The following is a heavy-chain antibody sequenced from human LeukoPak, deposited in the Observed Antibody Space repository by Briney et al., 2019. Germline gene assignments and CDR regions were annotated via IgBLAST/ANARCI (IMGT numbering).Heavy chain of an antibody. CDR2: ISAYNGNT. D-gene: IGHD3-22*01. Sequence: ASVKVSXKASGYTFTSYGISWVRQAPGQGLEWMGWISAYNGNTNYAQKLQGRVTMTTDTSTSTAYMELRSLRSDDTAVYYCARDYIADGSSGYYYSWFDPWGQGTLVTVSS. CDR1: GYTFTSYG. CDR3: ARDYIADGSSGYYYSWFDP. V-gene: IGHV1-18*01. J-gene: IGHJ5*02.